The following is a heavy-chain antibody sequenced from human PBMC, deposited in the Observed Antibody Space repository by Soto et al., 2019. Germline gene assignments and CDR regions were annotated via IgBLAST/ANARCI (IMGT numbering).Heavy chain of an antibody. Sequence: QVQLVESGGGVVQPGRSLRLSCAASGFTFSSCAMHWVRQAPGKGLEWVALISYDGSNKYYADSVKGRFTISRDNXXXXXXXXXXXXXXXXXXXXXXXXXXXXXXXXXXXXYFDYWGQGTLVTFSS. CDR1: GFTFSSCA. CDR3: XXXXXXXXXXXXXXYFDY. CDR2: ISYDGSNK. J-gene: IGHJ4*02. V-gene: IGHV3-30-3*01.